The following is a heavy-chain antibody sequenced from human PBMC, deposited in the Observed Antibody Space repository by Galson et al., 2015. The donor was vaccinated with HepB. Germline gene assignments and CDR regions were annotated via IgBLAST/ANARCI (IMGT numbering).Heavy chain of an antibody. CDR3: ARCAVYYYDSSGYIQSCFDP. Sequence: SLRLSCAASGFTFSAYNMNWVRQAPGKGLEWVAYISASSSTIYYADAVKGRFTISRDNAKNSLYLQMNNLRAEDTAVYYCARCAVYYYDSSGYIQSCFDPWGQGTLVTVSS. D-gene: IGHD3-22*01. J-gene: IGHJ5*02. V-gene: IGHV3-48*01. CDR1: GFTFSAYN. CDR2: ISASSSTI.